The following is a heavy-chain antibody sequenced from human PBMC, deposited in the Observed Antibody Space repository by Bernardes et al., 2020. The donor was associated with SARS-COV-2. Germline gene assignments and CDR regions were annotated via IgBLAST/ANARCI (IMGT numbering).Heavy chain of an antibody. CDR3: VRGWCAGRCYGAGY. CDR2: ISPDGRDT. V-gene: IGHV3-7*01. CDR1: GFPFSSSW. Sequence: GGSLRLSCAASGFPFSSSWMTWVRQTPRTGLEWVANISPDGRDTYYVDFLRGRFTISRDNAKSLFYLQMNSLTAEDTALYYCVRGWCAGRCYGAGYWGQGTQVTVSS. D-gene: IGHD2-15*01. J-gene: IGHJ4*02.